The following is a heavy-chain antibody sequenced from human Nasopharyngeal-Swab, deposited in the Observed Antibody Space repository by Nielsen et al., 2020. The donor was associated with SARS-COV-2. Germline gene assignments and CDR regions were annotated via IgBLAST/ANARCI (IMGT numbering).Heavy chain of an antibody. Sequence: GGSLRLSCAASGFTFSSYDMQWVRQATGKGLEWVSAIDTAADTYYPDSVKGRFTISRDNAKNSLYLQMNSLRAEDTAVYYCARDGAVPATGMDVWGQGTTVTVSS. CDR1: GFTFSSYD. J-gene: IGHJ6*02. D-gene: IGHD2-2*01. CDR3: ARDGAVPATGMDV. CDR2: IDTAADT. V-gene: IGHV3-13*01.